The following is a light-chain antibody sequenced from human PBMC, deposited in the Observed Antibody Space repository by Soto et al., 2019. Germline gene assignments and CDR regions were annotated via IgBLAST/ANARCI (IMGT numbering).Light chain of an antibody. CDR2: RNN. CDR3: AAWDDSLNVL. J-gene: IGLJ2*01. V-gene: IGLV1-47*01. CDR1: SSNIGSNY. Sequence: QCVLTQPPSESGTPGQRVTISCSGSSSNIGSNYVYWYQQLPGTAPKLLIYRNNQRPLGVSDRFSGSKSGTSASLAISGLRSEDEADYYCAAWDDSLNVLFGGGTKVTVL.